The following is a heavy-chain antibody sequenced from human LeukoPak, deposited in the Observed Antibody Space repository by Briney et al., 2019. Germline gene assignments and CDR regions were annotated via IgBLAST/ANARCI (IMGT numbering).Heavy chain of an antibody. CDR1: GFTVSSNY. CDR3: ARERIAVAGTEYDAFDI. CDR2: IYSGGST. Sequence: PGGSLRLSCAASGFTVSSNYMSWVRQAPGKGLEWVSVIYSGGSTYYADSVKGRFTISRDNSKSTLYLQMNSLRAEDTAVYYCARERIAVAGTEYDAFDIWGQGTMVTVSS. V-gene: IGHV3-53*01. D-gene: IGHD6-19*01. J-gene: IGHJ3*02.